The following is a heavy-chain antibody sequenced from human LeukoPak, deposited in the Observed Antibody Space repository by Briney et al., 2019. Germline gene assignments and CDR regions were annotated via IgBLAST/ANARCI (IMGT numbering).Heavy chain of an antibody. CDR2: IIPIFGTA. CDR3: AVGLGYCSSTSCYMDY. Sequence: SVKVSCKASGGTFSSYAISWVRQAPGQGLEWMEGIIPIFGTANYAQKFQGRVTITADESTSTAYMELSSLRSEDTAVYYCAVGLGYCSSTSCYMDYWGQGTLVTVSS. D-gene: IGHD2-2*02. J-gene: IGHJ4*02. CDR1: GGTFSSYA. V-gene: IGHV1-69*01.